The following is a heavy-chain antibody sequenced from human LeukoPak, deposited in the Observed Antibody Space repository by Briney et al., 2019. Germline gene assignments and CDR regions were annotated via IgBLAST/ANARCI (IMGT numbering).Heavy chain of an antibody. CDR3: AKSKNLGISGAFDY. CDR1: GFTFGNSW. V-gene: IGHV3-74*01. D-gene: IGHD7-27*01. CDR2: INADGSTT. Sequence: GGSLRLSCAASGFTFGNSWVHWVRQAPGKGLVWVSLINADGSTTTYADSVKGRFTISRDNARNTVSLQMNSLTIEDTAVYYCAKSKNLGISGAFDYWGQGTLVTVSS. J-gene: IGHJ4*02.